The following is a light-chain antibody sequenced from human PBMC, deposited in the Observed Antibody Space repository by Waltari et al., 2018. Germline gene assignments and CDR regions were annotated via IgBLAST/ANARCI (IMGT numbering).Light chain of an antibody. J-gene: IGLJ2*01. CDR2: DVN. CDR1: SSDVGGYNF. Sequence: QSALTQPASVSGSPGQSITISCTGTSSDVGGYNFVSWYQHHPGKAPKLLIYDVNNRPSVVSDRFSGSKSGNTASLTISVLQAEDEADYYCSSYTSSTSVVFGGGTQLTVL. CDR3: SSYTSSTSVV. V-gene: IGLV2-14*03.